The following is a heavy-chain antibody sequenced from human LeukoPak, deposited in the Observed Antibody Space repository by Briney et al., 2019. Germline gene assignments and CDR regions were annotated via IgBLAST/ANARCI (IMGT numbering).Heavy chain of an antibody. CDR3: ARGYYDFWSGYYFGLGHFDY. D-gene: IGHD3-3*01. CDR2: ISSSSSTI. J-gene: IGHJ4*02. Sequence: GGSLRLSCAACGFTFSSYSMNWVRQAPGKGLEWVSYISSSSSTIYYADSVKGRFTISRDNAKNSLYLQMNSLRAEDTAVYYCARGYYDFWSGYYFGLGHFDYWGQGTLVTVSS. V-gene: IGHV3-48*01. CDR1: GFTFSSYS.